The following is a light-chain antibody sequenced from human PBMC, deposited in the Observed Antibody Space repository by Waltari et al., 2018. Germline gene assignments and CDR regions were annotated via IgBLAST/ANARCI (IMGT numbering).Light chain of an antibody. CDR3: LKRAGGPL. CDR2: GAS. J-gene: IGKJ4*01. CDR1: QSVNKY. Sequence: EIVLTQSPAPLSLSPGESATLSCRASQSVNKYLDWFQQKPGQAPRLLIYGASNRAAGIPARFSGSGSGTDFTLTISSLEPEDFAVYYCLKRAGGPLFGGGTKVE. V-gene: IGKV3-11*01.